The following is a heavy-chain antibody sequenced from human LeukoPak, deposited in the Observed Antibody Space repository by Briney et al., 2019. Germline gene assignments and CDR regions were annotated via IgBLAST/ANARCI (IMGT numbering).Heavy chain of an antibody. V-gene: IGHV4-39*01. D-gene: IGHD3-3*01. CDR1: GGSISSSSYY. CDR2: IYYSGST. J-gene: IGHJ4*02. CDR3: ASSPLYYDFWSGYQGYFDY. Sequence: SETLSLTCTVSGGSISSSSYYWGWIRQPPGKGLEWIGSIYYSGSTYYNPSLKSRVTISVDTSKNQFSLKLSSVTAADTAVYYCASSPLYYDFWSGYQGYFDYWGQGTLVTVSS.